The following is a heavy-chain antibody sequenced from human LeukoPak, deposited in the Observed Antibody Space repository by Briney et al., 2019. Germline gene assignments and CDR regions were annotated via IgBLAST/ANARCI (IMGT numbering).Heavy chain of an antibody. CDR1: GFTFSRNG. CDR2: IFYDGSNK. V-gene: IGHV3-33*01. Sequence: GGSRRLSCAASGFTFSRNGMHWVRQAPGKGLEWVALIFYDGSNKYYVDSVKGRFTISRDNSKNMLYLQMNSLRAEDTAVYYCARDLLYSGSYSWYFDLWGRGTPVTVSS. CDR3: ARDLLYSGSYSWYFDL. J-gene: IGHJ2*01. D-gene: IGHD1-26*01.